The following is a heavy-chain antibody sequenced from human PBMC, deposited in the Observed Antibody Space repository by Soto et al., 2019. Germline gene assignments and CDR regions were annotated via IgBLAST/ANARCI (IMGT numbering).Heavy chain of an antibody. D-gene: IGHD3-10*01. CDR3: ARGRITMVRGGPNYFDY. Sequence: SETLSLTCTVSGGSISSYYWSWIRQPAGKGLEWIGRIYTSGSTNYNPSLKSRVTMSVDTSKNQFSLKLSSVTAADTAVYYCARGRITMVRGGPNYFDYWGQGTLVTVSS. CDR2: IYTSGST. CDR1: GGSISSYY. V-gene: IGHV4-4*07. J-gene: IGHJ4*02.